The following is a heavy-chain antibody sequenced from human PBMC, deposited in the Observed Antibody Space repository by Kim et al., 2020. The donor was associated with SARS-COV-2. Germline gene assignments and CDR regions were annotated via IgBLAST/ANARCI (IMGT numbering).Heavy chain of an antibody. J-gene: IGHJ4*02. Sequence: GSTHHHPALTRRVTLSVDKSKNQFSLKLSSVTAADTAVYYCARMNLDFDYWGQGTLVTVSS. CDR3: ARMNLDFDY. CDR2: GST. V-gene: IGHV4-4*02.